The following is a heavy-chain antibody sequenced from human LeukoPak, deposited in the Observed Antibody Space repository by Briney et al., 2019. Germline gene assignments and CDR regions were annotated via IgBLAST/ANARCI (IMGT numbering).Heavy chain of an antibody. D-gene: IGHD3-10*02. V-gene: IGHV1-2*02. CDR2: INPNSGGT. J-gene: IGHJ6*02. CDR3: ARDYVRASYGMDV. Sequence: GASVKVSCKASGYTFTGYYMHWVRQAPGQGLEWMGWINPNSGGTNYAQKFQGRVTMTRDTSISTAYTELSRLRSDDTAVYYCARDYVRASYGMDVWGQGTTVTVSS. CDR1: GYTFTGYY.